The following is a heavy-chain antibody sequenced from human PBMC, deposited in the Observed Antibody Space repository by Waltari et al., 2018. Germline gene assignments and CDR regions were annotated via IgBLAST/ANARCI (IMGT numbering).Heavy chain of an antibody. D-gene: IGHD3-10*01. CDR1: GGPFSSYA. CDR3: ASNMVRGVMAWFDP. CDR2: IIPIFGTA. V-gene: IGHV1-69*15. Sequence: QVQLVQSGAEVKKPGSSVKVSCKASGGPFSSYAISWVLQAPGKGLEWMGRIIPIFGTANYAQKFQGRVTITADESTSTAYMELSSLRSEDTAVYYCASNMVRGVMAWFDPWGQGTLVTVSS. J-gene: IGHJ5*02.